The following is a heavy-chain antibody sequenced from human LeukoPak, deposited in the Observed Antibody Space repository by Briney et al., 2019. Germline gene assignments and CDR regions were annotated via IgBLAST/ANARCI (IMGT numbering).Heavy chain of an antibody. D-gene: IGHD1-26*01. V-gene: IGHV3-23*01. CDR3: AKEAIGYSLSQC. Sequence: GGSLRLSCAASGFTFSSYAMSWVRQAPGKGLEWVSAISGSGGSTYYADSVKGRFTISRDNSNNMLYLQMNSLRADDTAVYYCAKEAIGYSLSQCWGQGTLVTVSS. CDR1: GFTFSSYA. J-gene: IGHJ4*02. CDR2: ISGSGGST.